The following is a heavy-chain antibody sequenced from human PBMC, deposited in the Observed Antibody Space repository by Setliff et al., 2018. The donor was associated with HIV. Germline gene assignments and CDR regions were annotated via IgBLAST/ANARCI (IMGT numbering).Heavy chain of an antibody. J-gene: IGHJ6*02. CDR3: ARSVIGYYYYGMDV. Sequence: GESLKISCAASGFTFSSYAMHWVRQAPGKGLEWVAVISYDGSNKYYADSVKGRFTISRDNSKNTLYLQMNSLRAEDTAVYYCARSVIGYYYYGMDVWGQGTTVTVSS. CDR1: GFTFSSYA. D-gene: IGHD3-10*01. CDR2: ISYDGSNK. V-gene: IGHV3-30*01.